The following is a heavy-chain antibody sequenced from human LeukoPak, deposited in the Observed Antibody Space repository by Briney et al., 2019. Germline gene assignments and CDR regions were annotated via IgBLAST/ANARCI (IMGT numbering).Heavy chain of an antibody. CDR2: ISDSGHRT. CDR1: GFTVSSNY. CDR3: ARKKWEPTSNDAFDI. J-gene: IGHJ3*02. D-gene: IGHD1-26*01. Sequence: PGGSLRLSCAVSGFTVSSNYMSWVRQAPGKGLEWVSGISDSGHRTDYADSVEGRFTISRDNSKNTLYLQMDSLRAEDTALYYCARKKWEPTSNDAFDIWGQGTMVTVSS. V-gene: IGHV3-23*01.